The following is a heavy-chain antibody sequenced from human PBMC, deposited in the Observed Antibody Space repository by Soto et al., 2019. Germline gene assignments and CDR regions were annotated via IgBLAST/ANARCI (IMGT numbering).Heavy chain of an antibody. CDR2: ISGSGDST. D-gene: IGHD4-4*01. V-gene: IGHV3-23*01. J-gene: IGHJ2*01. CDR1: GFTFSSYA. CDR3: ARRNSGWYFDL. Sequence: EVQLLESGGGLVQPGGSLRLSCAASGFTFSSYAMNWVRQAPGEGMEWVSVISGSGDSTYYADSVKGRFTISRDNSKNTLYLHMNSLRAEDTAVYYCARRNSGWYFDLWGRGARVTVSS.